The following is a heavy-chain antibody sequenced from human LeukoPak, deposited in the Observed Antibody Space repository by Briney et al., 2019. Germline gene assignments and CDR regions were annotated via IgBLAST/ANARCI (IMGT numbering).Heavy chain of an antibody. V-gene: IGHV3-48*03. Sequence: GGSLRLSCAASGFTFSSYEMNWVRQAPGKGLEWVSYISSSGSTIYHADSVKGRFTISRDNAKNSLYLQMNSLRAEDTAVYYCARKLWFGEFPLGPWGQGTLVTVSS. CDR3: ARKLWFGEFPLGP. CDR2: ISSSGSTI. CDR1: GFTFSSYE. D-gene: IGHD3-10*01. J-gene: IGHJ5*02.